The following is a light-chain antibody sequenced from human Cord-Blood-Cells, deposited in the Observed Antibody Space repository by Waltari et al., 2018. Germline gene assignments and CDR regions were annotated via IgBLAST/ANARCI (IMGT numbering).Light chain of an antibody. CDR3: SSYAGSNNVV. J-gene: IGLJ2*01. V-gene: IGLV2-8*01. CDR1: SSDVGGYNS. CDR2: EVS. Sequence: QSALTQPPSASGSPGQSVTISCTGTSSDVGGYNSVSWYQQHPGKAPKLMIYEVSKRPPGVSDRLSGSKSGNTASLTVSGLQAEDEADYYCSSYAGSNNVVFGGGTKLTVL.